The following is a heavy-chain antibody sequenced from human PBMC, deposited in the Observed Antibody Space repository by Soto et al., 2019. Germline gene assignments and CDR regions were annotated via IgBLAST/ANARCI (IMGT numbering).Heavy chain of an antibody. J-gene: IGHJ6*02. CDR2: IGVSGDT. CDR1: GFTFSRHG. Sequence: PGGSLRLSCAASGFTFSRHGMTWVRQTPGKGLEWLSVIGVSGDTYYADSVKGRFTISRDNSKNTLYLQMDSLRDEDTALYYCARAPSPTVKSGMDVWGQGTAVTVSS. D-gene: IGHD4-17*01. V-gene: IGHV3-23*01. CDR3: ARAPSPTVKSGMDV.